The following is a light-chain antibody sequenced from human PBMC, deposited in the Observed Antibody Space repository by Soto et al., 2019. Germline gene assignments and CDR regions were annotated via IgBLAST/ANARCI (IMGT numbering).Light chain of an antibody. CDR1: SSDVGGYNY. CDR2: EAS. CDR3: SSYKSGSTLV. Sequence: QSVLTQPASVSGSPGQSITISCTGSSSDVGGYNYVSWYQQHPGKAPKLMIYEASNRPSGISNRFSGSKSGSTASLTISGLQAEDEADYYCSSYKSGSTLVFGTGTKVSVL. J-gene: IGLJ1*01. V-gene: IGLV2-14*01.